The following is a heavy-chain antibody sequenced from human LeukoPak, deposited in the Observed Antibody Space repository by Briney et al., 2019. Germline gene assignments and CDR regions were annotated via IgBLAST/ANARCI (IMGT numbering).Heavy chain of an antibody. CDR1: GFTVSSNY. CDR2: INPDGTTT. J-gene: IGHJ4*02. CDR3: ARVSIGWYSFDY. V-gene: IGHV3-74*01. D-gene: IGHD6-19*01. Sequence: GGSLRLSCAASGFTVSSNYMSWVRQAPGKGLVWVSRINPDGTTTSYADSVKGRFTISRDNAKDTVYLQMNSLRAEDTAVYYCARVSIGWYSFDYWGQGTLATVSS.